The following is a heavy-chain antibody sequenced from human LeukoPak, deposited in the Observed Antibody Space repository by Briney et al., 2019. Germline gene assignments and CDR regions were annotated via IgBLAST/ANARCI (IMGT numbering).Heavy chain of an antibody. CDR1: GFGISGFA. V-gene: IGHV3-11*06. J-gene: IGHJ4*02. CDR2: ISSSSSYT. Sequence: GGSLRLSCAASGFGISGFAMTWVRQAPGKGLEWVSYISSSSSYTNYADSVKGRFTISRDNSKNTLYLQMNSLRAEDTALYYCARDPYYYDSSGYSYLFDYWGQGTLVTVSS. D-gene: IGHD3-22*01. CDR3: ARDPYYYDSSGYSYLFDY.